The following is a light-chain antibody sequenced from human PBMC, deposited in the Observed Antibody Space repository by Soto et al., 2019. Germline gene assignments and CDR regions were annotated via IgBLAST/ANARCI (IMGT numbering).Light chain of an antibody. CDR2: AAS. CDR1: QSIDNM. V-gene: IGKV3-15*01. Sequence: IVMTQSPATLSVSPGERATLSCRAGQSIDNMLAWYQQRPGQAPRLLIYAASTRATGIPARFSGSGSGTEFTLTISGLQSEDFGVYYCQQYKFWRTFGQGNNVEIK. J-gene: IGKJ1*01. CDR3: QQYKFWRT.